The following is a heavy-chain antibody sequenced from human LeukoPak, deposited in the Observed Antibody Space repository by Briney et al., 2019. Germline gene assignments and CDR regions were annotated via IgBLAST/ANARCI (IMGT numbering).Heavy chain of an antibody. V-gene: IGHV1-8*01. CDR1: GYTFTSYD. CDR3: ARGKPYSSGWFNPYYFDY. D-gene: IGHD6-19*01. CDR2: MSPNSGNI. Sequence: GASVKVSCKASGYTFTSYDIHWVRQAPGQGLEWMGWMSPNSGNIGYAQKFQGRVIMTTNTSINTAYMDLSNLRSEDTAVYYCARGKPYSSGWFNPYYFDYWGQGALVAV. J-gene: IGHJ4*02.